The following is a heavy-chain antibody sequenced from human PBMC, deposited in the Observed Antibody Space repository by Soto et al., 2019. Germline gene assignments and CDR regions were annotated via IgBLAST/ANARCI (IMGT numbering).Heavy chain of an antibody. Sequence: ASVKVSCKASGHTFTGHYTHWVRQAPGQGLEWMGWINPNSGGTNYAQKFEGRVTMTRDTSISTAYMELSGLRSDVTAVYYCARDMTSAYYYYYGMDVWGQGTTVTVSS. CDR2: INPNSGGT. D-gene: IGHD2-21*02. CDR1: GHTFTGHY. CDR3: ARDMTSAYYYYYGMDV. V-gene: IGHV1-2*02. J-gene: IGHJ6*02.